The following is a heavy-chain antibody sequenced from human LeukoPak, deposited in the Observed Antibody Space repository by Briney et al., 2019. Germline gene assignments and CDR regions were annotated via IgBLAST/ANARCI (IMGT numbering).Heavy chain of an antibody. Sequence: GGSLRLSCAASGFTVSSNYMSWVRQAPGKGLGWVSAIYSGDSTYYADSVKGRFTISRDNSKNTLYLQMNSLRAEDTAVYYCAKYYYYDSSGYLFWGQGTLVTVSS. CDR3: AKYYYYDSSGYLF. CDR2: IYSGDST. CDR1: GFTVSSNY. D-gene: IGHD3-22*01. V-gene: IGHV3-66*01. J-gene: IGHJ4*02.